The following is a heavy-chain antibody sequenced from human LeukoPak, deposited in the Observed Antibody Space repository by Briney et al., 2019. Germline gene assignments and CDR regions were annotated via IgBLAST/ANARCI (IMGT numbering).Heavy chain of an antibody. CDR3: VRGKGWLDP. Sequence: AGGSLRLSCAASGFTFSNNWMSWVRQAPGKGLEWAANINQDGSEKNYVDSVKGRFTISRDNAKNSVYLQMNSLRAEDTAVYYCVRGKGWLDPWGQGILVTVSS. V-gene: IGHV3-7*03. CDR2: INQDGSEK. J-gene: IGHJ5*02. CDR1: GFTFSNNW.